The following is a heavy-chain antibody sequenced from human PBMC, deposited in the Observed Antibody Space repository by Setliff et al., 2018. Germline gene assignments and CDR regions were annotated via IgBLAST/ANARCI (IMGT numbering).Heavy chain of an antibody. CDR3: ARESTGSYRGLDY. D-gene: IGHD1-26*01. J-gene: IGHJ4*02. V-gene: IGHV4-34*12. Sequence: PSETLSLTCAVYGGSFSGYYWSWIRQPPGKRLEWIGEIIHSGSTNYNPSLKSRVTISMDTSKNQFSLKVSSVTAADTAVYFCARESTGSYRGLDYWGQGILVTVSS. CDR1: GGSFSGYY. CDR2: IIHSGST.